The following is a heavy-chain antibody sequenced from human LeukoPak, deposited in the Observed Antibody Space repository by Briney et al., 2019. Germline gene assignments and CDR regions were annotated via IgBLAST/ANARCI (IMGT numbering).Heavy chain of an antibody. Sequence: GGSLRLSCAASGFTVSSNYMSWVRQAPGKGLEWVSVIYSGGNTYYADSVKGRFTISRDNSKNTLYLQMNSLRAEDTAVHYCASLPYSAPFSFDYWGQGTLVTVSS. J-gene: IGHJ4*02. D-gene: IGHD2-15*01. CDR1: GFTVSSNY. CDR3: ASLPYSAPFSFDY. CDR2: IYSGGNT. V-gene: IGHV3-53*01.